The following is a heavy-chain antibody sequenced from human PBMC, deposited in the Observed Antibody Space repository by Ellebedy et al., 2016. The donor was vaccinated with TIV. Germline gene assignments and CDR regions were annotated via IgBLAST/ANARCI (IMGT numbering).Heavy chain of an antibody. Sequence: GESLKISCRGSGYNFRNYWIAWVRQMPGKGLEWMALLYPGDSDIVYNPPSFHGQVTISADKSLSPAYLQWSRRKAADTAVYYCVVGHLVGSKGYWGQGTPVTASS. J-gene: IGHJ4*02. CDR3: VVGHLVGSKGY. D-gene: IGHD2-8*02. CDR2: LYPGDSDI. V-gene: IGHV5-51*01. CDR1: GYNFRNYW.